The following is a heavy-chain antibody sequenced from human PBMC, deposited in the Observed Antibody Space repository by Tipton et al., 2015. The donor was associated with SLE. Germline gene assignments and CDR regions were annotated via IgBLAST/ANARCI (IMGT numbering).Heavy chain of an antibody. D-gene: IGHD6-19*01. Sequence: SLRLSCAASGFTFSPYGMSWVRQAPGKGLEWVSGISGSGGSTYYADSVKGRFTISRDNAKNSLYLQMNSLRAEDTAVYYCARAPQYSSGYYYYMDVWGKGTTVTVSS. CDR3: ARAPQYSSGYYYYMDV. V-gene: IGHV3-23*01. J-gene: IGHJ6*03. CDR1: GFTFSPYG. CDR2: ISGSGGST.